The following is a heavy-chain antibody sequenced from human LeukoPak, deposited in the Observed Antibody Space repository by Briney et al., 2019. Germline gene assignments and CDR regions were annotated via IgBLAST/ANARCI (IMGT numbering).Heavy chain of an antibody. J-gene: IGHJ6*03. CDR3: ASGTRSYYYYYMDV. V-gene: IGHV1-2*06. CDR1: GYTFTGYY. Sequence: ASVKDSCKASGYTFTGYYMHWVRQAPGQGLEWMGRINPNSGGTNYAQKFQGRVTMTRDTSISTAYMELSRLRSDDTAVYYCASGTRSYYYYYMDVWGKGTTVTVSS. D-gene: IGHD1-1*01. CDR2: INPNSGGT.